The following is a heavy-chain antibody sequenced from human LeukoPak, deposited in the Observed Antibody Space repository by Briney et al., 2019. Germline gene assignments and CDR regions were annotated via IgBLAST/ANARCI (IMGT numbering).Heavy chain of an antibody. CDR3: ASGSYYEGFYFAS. Sequence: GGSLRLSCAASGFTFSDYWMHWVRQTPGKGLVWVSRISYDGGGTNYADSVKGRFTISRDNAKNTLYLQMNSLRAEDTAVYYCASGSYYEGFYFASWGQGTLVTVSS. CDR2: ISYDGGGT. CDR1: GFTFSDYW. J-gene: IGHJ4*02. V-gene: IGHV3-74*01. D-gene: IGHD1-26*01.